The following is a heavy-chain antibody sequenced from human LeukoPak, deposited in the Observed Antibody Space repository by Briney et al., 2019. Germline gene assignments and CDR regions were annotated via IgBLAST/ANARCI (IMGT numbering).Heavy chain of an antibody. CDR2: IKQDGSEK. CDR3: ARDTRWGGEDFGF. Sequence: PGGSLRLSCAASGFTFSSYWMTWVRQAPGKGLEWVANIKQDGSEKYYVDSVRGRFTISRDSAKNSVYLQMNSLRAEDTAVYYCARDTRWGGEDFGFWGQGTLVTVSS. J-gene: IGHJ4*02. CDR1: GFTFSSYW. V-gene: IGHV3-7*04. D-gene: IGHD2-2*01.